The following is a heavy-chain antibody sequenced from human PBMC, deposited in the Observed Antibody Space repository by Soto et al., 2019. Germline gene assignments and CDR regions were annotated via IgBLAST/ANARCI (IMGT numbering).Heavy chain of an antibody. CDR2: ISASGDIT. V-gene: IGHV3-23*01. D-gene: IGHD5-12*01. J-gene: IGHJ4*02. CDR1: GFTFSSDA. Sequence: GGSLRLSCTATGFTFSSDAVNWVRQTPGKGLEWVSGISASGDITYYADSVKGRFTISRDNSKNTLFLQLNSLRAEDTAVYYGAKSPKSGYQSLWAYWGQGTQVTVSS. CDR3: AKSPKSGYQSLWAY.